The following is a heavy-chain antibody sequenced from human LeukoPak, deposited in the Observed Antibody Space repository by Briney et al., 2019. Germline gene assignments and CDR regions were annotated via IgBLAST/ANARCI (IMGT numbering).Heavy chain of an antibody. CDR3: ARKAGSGYYLYYFDY. V-gene: IGHV4-31*03. CDR1: ADSLSSGGHY. Sequence: SETLSLTCTVSADSLSSGGHYWAWIRQFPGKGLESIGFIHHSGRSRHNPSLKDRVAISVDTSRKQFALKLSSVTAADTAMYYCARKAGSGYYLYYFDYWGQGTLVTVSS. D-gene: IGHD3-22*01. CDR2: IHHSGRS. J-gene: IGHJ4*02.